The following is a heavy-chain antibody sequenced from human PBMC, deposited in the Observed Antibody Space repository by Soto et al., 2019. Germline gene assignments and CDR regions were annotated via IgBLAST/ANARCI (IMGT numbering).Heavy chain of an antibody. J-gene: IGHJ5*02. D-gene: IGHD1-26*01. V-gene: IGHV4-59*01. CDR1: GGSISSYY. CDR3: ARDASWEQPRSWFDP. CDR2: IYYSGST. Sequence: PSETLSLTCTVSGGSISSYYWSWIRQPPGKGLEWIGYIYYSGSTNYNPSLKSRVTISVDTSKNQFSLKLSSVTAADTAVYYCARDASWEQPRSWFDPWGQGTLVTVSS.